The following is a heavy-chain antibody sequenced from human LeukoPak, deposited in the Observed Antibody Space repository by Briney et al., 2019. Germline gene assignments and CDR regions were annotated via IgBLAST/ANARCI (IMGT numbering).Heavy chain of an antibody. CDR3: ARGSQGYWGSFSTDP. V-gene: IGHV4-30-2*01. J-gene: IGHJ5*02. CDR1: GGSISSGGYS. CDR2: IYHSGST. Sequence: SETLSLTCAVSGGSISSGGYSWSWIRQPPGKGLEWIGYIYHSGSTYYNPSLKSRVTISVDRSKNQFSLKLSSVTAADTAVYYCARGSQGYWGSFSTDPWGQGTLVTVSS. D-gene: IGHD7-27*01.